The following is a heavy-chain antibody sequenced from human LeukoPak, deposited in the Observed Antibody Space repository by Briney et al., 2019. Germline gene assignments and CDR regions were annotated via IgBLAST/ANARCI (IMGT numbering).Heavy chain of an antibody. CDR2: INAGNGNT. V-gene: IGHV1-3*01. J-gene: IGHJ5*02. CDR1: GYSFTTYA. D-gene: IGHD3-22*01. CDR3: ARSSLTYYYDSSGYYSNWFDP. Sequence: ASVKVSCKASGYSFTTYAMQWVRQAPGQRLEWMGWINAGNGNTKYSQKFQGRVTITRDTSASTAYMELSSLRSEDTAVYYCARSSLTYYYDSSGYYSNWFDPWGQGTLVTVSS.